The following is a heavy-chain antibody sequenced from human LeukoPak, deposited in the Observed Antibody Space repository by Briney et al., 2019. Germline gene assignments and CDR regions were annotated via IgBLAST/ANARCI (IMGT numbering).Heavy chain of an antibody. CDR1: GFTFSSYG. V-gene: IGHV3-33*06. CDR2: IWYDGSNK. J-gene: IGHJ4*02. D-gene: IGHD5-18*01. CDR3: AKDRGYSYGCFDY. Sequence: PGRSLRLSCAASGFTFSSYGMHWVRQAQGKWLEWVALIWYDGSNKYYADSVKGRFTISRDNSKNTLYLQMNSMRAEDTAVYYCAKDRGYSYGCFDYWGQGTLVTVSS.